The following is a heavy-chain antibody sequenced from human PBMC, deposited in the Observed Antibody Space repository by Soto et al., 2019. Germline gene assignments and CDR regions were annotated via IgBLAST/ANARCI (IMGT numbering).Heavy chain of an antibody. D-gene: IGHD3-22*01. CDR2: ISSSGSTI. CDR1: GFTFSSYE. J-gene: IGHJ4*02. Sequence: GGSLRLSCAASGFTFSSYEMNWVRQAPGKGLEWVSYISSSGSTIYYADSVKGRFTISRDNAKNSLYLQMNSLRAEDTAVYYCAREGVGEVGYYDSSGCLFDYWGQGTLVTVSS. CDR3: AREGVGEVGYYDSSGCLFDY. V-gene: IGHV3-48*03.